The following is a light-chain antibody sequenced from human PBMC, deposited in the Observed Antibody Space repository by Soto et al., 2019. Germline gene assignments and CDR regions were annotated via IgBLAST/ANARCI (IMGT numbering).Light chain of an antibody. CDR3: QQRSNWPELT. J-gene: IGKJ4*01. Sequence: EIVLTQSPATLSLSPGERATLSCRASQSVSSYLAWYQQKPGQAPRLLIYDASNRATGIPARFSGSGSGTEFALTISSLEPEDFAVYYCQQRSNWPELTFGGGTKGEIK. CDR2: DAS. CDR1: QSVSSY. V-gene: IGKV3-11*01.